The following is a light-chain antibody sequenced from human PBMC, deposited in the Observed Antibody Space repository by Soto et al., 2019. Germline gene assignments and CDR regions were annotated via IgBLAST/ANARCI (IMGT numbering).Light chain of an antibody. J-gene: IGKJ1*01. CDR2: GAS. CDR1: QSVNTN. CDR3: QQYGSSPRT. V-gene: IGKV3-20*01. Sequence: EIVMTQSPATLSVSPGERATFSCRASQSVNTNLAWYQQKPGQAPRLLIYGASSRATGIPDRFSGSGSGTDFTLTISRLEPEDFAVYYCQQYGSSPRTFGQGTKVDIK.